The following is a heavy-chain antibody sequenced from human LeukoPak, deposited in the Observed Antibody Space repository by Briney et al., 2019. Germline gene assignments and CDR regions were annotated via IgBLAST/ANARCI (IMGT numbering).Heavy chain of an antibody. CDR2: ISSSGSTI. V-gene: IGHV3-48*03. CDR1: GFTFSSYE. J-gene: IGHJ1*01. Sequence: PGGSLRLSCAASGFTFSSYEMNWVRQAPGKGLEWVSYISSSGSTIYYADSVKGRFTISRDNAKNSLYLQMNSLRAEDTAVYYCARVAVAAGGWYFQHWGQGSLVTVSS. CDR3: ARVAVAAGGWYFQH. D-gene: IGHD6-19*01.